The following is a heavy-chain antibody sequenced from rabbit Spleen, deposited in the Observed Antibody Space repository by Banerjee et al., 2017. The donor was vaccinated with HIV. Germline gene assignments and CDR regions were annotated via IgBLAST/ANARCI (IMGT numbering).Heavy chain of an antibody. D-gene: IGHD4-1*01. V-gene: IGHV1S47*01. CDR1: GFDFSNYG. J-gene: IGHJ4*01. CDR2: IDPIFGIT. CDR3: VREVAAKFSL. Sequence: QEQLEESGGGLVQPGASLTLSCKASGFDFSNYGVSWVRQAPGKGLEWIGYIDPIFGITYFANWVNGRFTISSHNAQNTLFLELNSLTAADTATYFCVREVAAKFSLWGQGTLVTVS.